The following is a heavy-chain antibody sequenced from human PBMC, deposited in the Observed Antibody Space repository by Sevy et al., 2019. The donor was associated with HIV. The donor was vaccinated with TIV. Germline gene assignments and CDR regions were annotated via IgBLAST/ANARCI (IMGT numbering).Heavy chain of an antibody. D-gene: IGHD2-21*02. V-gene: IGHV3-33*01. Sequence: GGSLRLSCAASGFNFSSYGMHWVRQAPGKGLEWVAVIWYDGSNKYYADSVKGRFTISRDNSKNTLYLQMNSLRAEDTAVYYCARDRVQYCGGDCYSFAFDIWGQGTMVTVSS. J-gene: IGHJ3*02. CDR2: IWYDGSNK. CDR3: ARDRVQYCGGDCYSFAFDI. CDR1: GFNFSSYG.